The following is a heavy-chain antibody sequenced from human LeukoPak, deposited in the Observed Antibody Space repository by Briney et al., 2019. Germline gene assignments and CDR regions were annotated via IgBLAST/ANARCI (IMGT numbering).Heavy chain of an antibody. CDR2: MNPNSGNT. CDR1: GYALNTYD. V-gene: IGHV1-8*01. J-gene: IGHJ3*01. Sequence: ASVKVSCRASGYALNTYDVNWVRQATGQGLEWMGWMNPNSGNTGYAEKLQGRVTMTRDTSTNTAYMELRSLISDDTAVYYCAREPLRGRAGDNAFDLWGQGTMVTVSS. D-gene: IGHD7-27*01. CDR3: AREPLRGRAGDNAFDL.